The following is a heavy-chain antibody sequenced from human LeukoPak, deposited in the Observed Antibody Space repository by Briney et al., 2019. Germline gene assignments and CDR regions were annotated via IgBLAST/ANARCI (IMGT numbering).Heavy chain of an antibody. V-gene: IGHV3-30*02. CDR2: IWDDGSNK. CDR1: GFTLSSYG. J-gene: IGHJ4*02. Sequence: GGSLRLSCAASGFTLSSYGMHWVRQAPGKGLEWVAFIWDDGSNKYYADSVKGRFTISRDNSKNKLYLQMNSLRAEDTAVYYCAKEGLTDGVSDYWGQGTLVTVSS. D-gene: IGHD1-14*01. CDR3: AKEGLTDGVSDY.